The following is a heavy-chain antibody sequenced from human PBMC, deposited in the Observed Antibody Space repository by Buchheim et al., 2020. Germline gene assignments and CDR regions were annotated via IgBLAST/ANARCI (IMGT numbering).Heavy chain of an antibody. CDR3: ARDFVMQQRHPYYYYYYGMDV. J-gene: IGHJ6*02. CDR2: ISYDGSNK. V-gene: IGHV3-30-3*01. CDR1: GFTFSSYW. D-gene: IGHD6-13*01. Sequence: VQLVESGGGLVQPGGSLRLSCAASGFTFSSYWMSWVRQAPGKGLEWVAVISYDGSNKYYADSVKGRFTISRDNSKNTLYLQMNSLRAEDTAVYYCARDFVMQQRHPYYYYYYGMDVWGQGTT.